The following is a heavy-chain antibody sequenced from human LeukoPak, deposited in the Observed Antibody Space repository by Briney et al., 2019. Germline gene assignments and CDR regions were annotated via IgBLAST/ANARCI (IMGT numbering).Heavy chain of an antibody. V-gene: IGHV1-8*01. Sequence: ASVKVSCKASGYTFTSYYMNWVRQATGQGLEWMGWMNPNSGNTGYAHKFQCRVTMTRNTSISTAYMELSSLRSEDTAVYYCASRREYYYDRSGHYSTRDYWGHGTLVTVSS. J-gene: IGHJ4*01. CDR1: GYTFTSYY. D-gene: IGHD3-22*01. CDR3: ASRREYYYDRSGHYSTRDY. CDR2: MNPNSGNT.